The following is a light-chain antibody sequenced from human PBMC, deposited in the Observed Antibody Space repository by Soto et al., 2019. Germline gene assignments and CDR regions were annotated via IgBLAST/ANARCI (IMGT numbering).Light chain of an antibody. CDR2: DAF. CDR1: QSVSSS. J-gene: IGKJ4*01. V-gene: IGKV3-11*01. CDR3: QHRSNWPLT. Sequence: LTQSPATLSLSPGERATLSCRASQSVSSSLAWYQHKPGQAPRLLIYDAFNRATGIPARFSGSGSGTDFTLTISNLEPEDFAVYYCQHRSNWPLTFGGGTKVDIK.